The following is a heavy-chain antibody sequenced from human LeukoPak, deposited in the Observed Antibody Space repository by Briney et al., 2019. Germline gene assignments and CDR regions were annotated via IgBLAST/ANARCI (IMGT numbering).Heavy chain of an antibody. CDR2: IYYSGST. V-gene: IGHV4-39*01. Sequence: PSETLSLTRTVSSGSISSSSNYWGWIRQPPGKGLEWIGSIYYSGSTYYNPSLKSRVTISVDTSKNQFSLKLSSVTAADTAVYYCARVIYSSGWYFAFDIWGQGTMVTVSS. D-gene: IGHD6-19*01. CDR3: ARVIYSSGWYFAFDI. CDR1: SGSISSSSNY. J-gene: IGHJ3*02.